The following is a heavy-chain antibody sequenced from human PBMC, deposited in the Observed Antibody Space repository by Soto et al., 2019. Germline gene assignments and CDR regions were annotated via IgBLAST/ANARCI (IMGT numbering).Heavy chain of an antibody. J-gene: IGHJ6*02. CDR3: ARGNALDS. CDR1: GGTFSSFA. Sequence: SVKVSCKASGGTFSSFAINWVRQAPGQGPEWMGGTIPILGTANYAQKFQGRVTIIADETTNTASLELTSLRSEDTAVYYCARGNALDSWGQGTTVTVSS. CDR2: TIPILGTA. V-gene: IGHV1-69*13.